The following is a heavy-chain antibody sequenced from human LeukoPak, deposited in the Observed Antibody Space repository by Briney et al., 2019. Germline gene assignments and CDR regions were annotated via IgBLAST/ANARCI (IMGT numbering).Heavy chain of an antibody. CDR1: GFTFSSYA. V-gene: IGHV3-23*01. CDR2: ISGSGGST. Sequence: GGSLRLCCAASGFTFSSYAMSWVRQATGKGLEWVSAISGSGGSTYYADSVKGRFTISRDNSKNTLYLQMNSLRAEDTAVYYCAKGRVAAASAGSYWGQGTLVTVSS. CDR3: AKGRVAAASAGSY. J-gene: IGHJ4*02. D-gene: IGHD6-13*01.